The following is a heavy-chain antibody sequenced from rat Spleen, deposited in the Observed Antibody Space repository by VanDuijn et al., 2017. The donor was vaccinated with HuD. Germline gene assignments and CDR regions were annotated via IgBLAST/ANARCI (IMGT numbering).Heavy chain of an antibody. Sequence: EVQLVESGGGLVQPGRSLRLSCAASGFIFSDYNMAWVRQAPRKGLEWVAIITYDGSSTYYRDSVEGRFTISRDNAESTLYLQMNSLRSEDTATYYCARSYRYNVMDAWGPGTMVTVSS. V-gene: IGHV5-7*01. D-gene: IGHD1-5*01. J-gene: IGHJ1*01. CDR3: ARSYRYNVMDA. CDR2: ITYDGSST. CDR1: GFIFSDYN.